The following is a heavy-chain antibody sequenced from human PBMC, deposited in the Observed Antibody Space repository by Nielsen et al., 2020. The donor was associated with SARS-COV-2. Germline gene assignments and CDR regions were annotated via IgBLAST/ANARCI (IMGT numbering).Heavy chain of an antibody. V-gene: IGHV4-31*03. CDR2: IYYSGST. CDR1: GGSISSGGYY. J-gene: IGHJ3*02. CDR3: ARERWEPNAFDI. D-gene: IGHD1-26*01. Sequence: SETLSLTCTVSGGSISSGGYYWSWIRQHPGKGLEWIGYIYYSGSTYYNPSLKSRVTISVDTSKNQFSLKLSSVTAADTAVYYCARERWEPNAFDIWGQGTMVTASS.